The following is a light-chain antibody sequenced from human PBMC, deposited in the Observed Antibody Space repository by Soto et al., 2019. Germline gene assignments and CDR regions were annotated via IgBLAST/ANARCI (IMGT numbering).Light chain of an antibody. CDR2: SAS. Sequence: DIQMTQSPSSLSASVGDRVTITCWASQDISVYLAWYQQKPGKVPKLLIYSASTLQSGVPSRFSGSGSGTEFTLTISSLQPEDVATYYCQKFNTAPLTFGQGTRLEIK. J-gene: IGKJ5*01. CDR3: QKFNTAPLT. V-gene: IGKV1-27*01. CDR1: QDISVY.